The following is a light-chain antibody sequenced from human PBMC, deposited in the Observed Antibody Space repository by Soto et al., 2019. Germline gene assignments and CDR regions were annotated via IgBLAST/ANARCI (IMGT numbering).Light chain of an antibody. CDR2: EVS. V-gene: IGLV2-14*01. Sequence: QSALTQPASVSGSPGQSITISCTGTSSDVGGHDYVSWYQQHPGKAPKFMIYEVSHRPSGVSDRFSGSRSDNTASLTLSWLQAEDEDAYYCSSSTTGSRMVFGGGTKLTVL. CDR1: SSDVGGHDY. CDR3: SSSTTGSRMV. J-gene: IGLJ2*01.